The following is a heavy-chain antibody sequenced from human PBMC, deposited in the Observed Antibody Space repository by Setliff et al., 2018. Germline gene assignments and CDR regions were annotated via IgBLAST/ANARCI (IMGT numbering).Heavy chain of an antibody. J-gene: IGHJ4*02. CDR3: ARVKIAILPAAIDY. V-gene: IGHV4-38-2*01. Sequence: SETLSLTCAVSGYSISSGYYWGWIRQPPGEGLEWIGSIYHSGSTYYNPSLKSRVTISVDTSKNQFSLKLSPVTAADTAVYYCARVKIAILPAAIDYWGQGTLVTVSS. CDR1: GYSISSGYY. CDR2: IYHSGST. D-gene: IGHD2-2*01.